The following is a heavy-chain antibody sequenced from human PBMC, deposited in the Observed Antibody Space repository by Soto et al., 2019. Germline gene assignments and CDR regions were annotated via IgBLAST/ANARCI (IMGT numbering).Heavy chain of an antibody. D-gene: IGHD2-8*01. Sequence: QVQLVQSGAEVKKPGSSVKVSCKASGGTFSSYAISWVRQAPGQGLEWMGGIIPIFGTANYAQKFQGRVTITADKSTSIDYMELRSMRSEDTAVYYCARTTPGYCTNGVCFPFDYWGQGTLVTVSS. V-gene: IGHV1-69*06. CDR3: ARTTPGYCTNGVCFPFDY. CDR2: IIPIFGTA. J-gene: IGHJ4*02. CDR1: GGTFSSYA.